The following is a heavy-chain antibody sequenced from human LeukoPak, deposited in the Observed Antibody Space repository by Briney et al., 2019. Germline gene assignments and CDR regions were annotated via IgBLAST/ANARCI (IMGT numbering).Heavy chain of an antibody. CDR2: IRYDGSNK. CDR3: AKGPAYSSSWYSLLGDY. J-gene: IGHJ4*02. Sequence: GGSLRLSCAASGFTFSSYGMHWVRQAPGKGLEWVAFIRYDGSNKYYADSVKGRFTISRDNSKNTLYLQMNSLRAEETAVYYCAKGPAYSSSWYSLLGDYWGQGTLVTVSS. D-gene: IGHD6-13*01. CDR1: GFTFSSYG. V-gene: IGHV3-30*02.